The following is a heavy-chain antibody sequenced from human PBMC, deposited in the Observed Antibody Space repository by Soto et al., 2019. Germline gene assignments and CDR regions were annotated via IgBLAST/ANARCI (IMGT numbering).Heavy chain of an antibody. CDR3: ARDRRAYGSGSYLTYYYYGMDV. V-gene: IGHV1-18*01. D-gene: IGHD3-10*01. Sequence: ASVKVSCKASGYTFTSYGISWVRQAPGQGLEWMGWISAYNGNTNYAQKLQGRVTMTTDTSTSTAYMELRSLRSDDTAVYYCARDRRAYGSGSYLTYYYYGMDVWGQGTTVTVSS. J-gene: IGHJ6*02. CDR1: GYTFTSYG. CDR2: ISAYNGNT.